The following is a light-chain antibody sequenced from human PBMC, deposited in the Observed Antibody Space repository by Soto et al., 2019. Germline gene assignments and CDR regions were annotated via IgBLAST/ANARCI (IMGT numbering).Light chain of an antibody. Sequence: QSVLTQPTSVSGAPGQRVTISCTGSSSNIGAGYDVHWYQQLPGTAPKLLIYGNSNRPSGVPDRFSGSKSGASASLAITGLQAEDEADYYCQSYDSSPSVVFGGGTKLTVL. J-gene: IGLJ2*01. CDR2: GNS. V-gene: IGLV1-40*01. CDR1: SSNIGAGYD. CDR3: QSYDSSPSVV.